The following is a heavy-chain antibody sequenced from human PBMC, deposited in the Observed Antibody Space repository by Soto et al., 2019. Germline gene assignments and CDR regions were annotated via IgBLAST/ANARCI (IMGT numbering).Heavy chain of an antibody. Sequence: QAYLEQSGAEVKKPGASVKVSCKASGYSLTDNGITWVRQASGQGLEYVGWISPDSGKTDYEQKLQGRVTMTRDTSINTVYMELSSLRSDDTAVYYCARVYGYYYYYMDVWGKGTTVTVSS. J-gene: IGHJ6*03. CDR3: ARVYGYYYYYMDV. V-gene: IGHV1-8*01. D-gene: IGHD2-8*01. CDR1: GYSLTDNG. CDR2: ISPDSGKT.